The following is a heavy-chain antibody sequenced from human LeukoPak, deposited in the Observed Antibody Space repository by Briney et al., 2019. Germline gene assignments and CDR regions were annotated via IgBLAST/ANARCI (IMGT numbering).Heavy chain of an antibody. J-gene: IGHJ5*02. D-gene: IGHD6-13*01. CDR2: INPNTGGT. V-gene: IGHV1-2*06. CDR3: AKVPPSITAAGNWLGP. Sequence: GASVKVSCKASGYTFTGYYIHWVRQAPGQGLEWMGRINPNTGGTDYAQKFQGRVTMTRDTSITTAYMELSRLTSDDTAIYYCAKVPPSITAAGNWLGPWGQGALSPSPQ. CDR1: GYTFTGYY.